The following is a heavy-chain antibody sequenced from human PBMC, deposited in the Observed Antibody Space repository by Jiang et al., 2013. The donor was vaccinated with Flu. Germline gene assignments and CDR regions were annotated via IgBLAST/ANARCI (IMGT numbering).Heavy chain of an antibody. CDR3: ARQPAQGVWSGFAWYDP. D-gene: IGHD3-3*01. V-gene: IGHV4-39*01. Sequence: ISSSSYYWGWIRQPPGKGLEWIGSIYYSGSTYYNPSLKSRVTISVDTSKNQFSLKLSSVTAADTAVYYCARQPAQGVWSGFAWYDPWGQGTLVTVSS. CDR1: ISSSSYY. J-gene: IGHJ5*02. CDR2: IYYSGST.